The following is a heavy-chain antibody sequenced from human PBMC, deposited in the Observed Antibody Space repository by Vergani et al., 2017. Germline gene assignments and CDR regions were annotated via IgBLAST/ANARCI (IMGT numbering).Heavy chain of an antibody. D-gene: IGHD2-15*01. Sequence: QVQLQESGPGLVKPSQTLSLTCTVSGGSINSHNYYWSWIRQPAGKGLEWIGRIHTSGSTNYNPSLKSRVTMSEDTSKNQFSLNLTSVTAADTAVYFCARGSCLGGSCYKPLFYYWVQGSLVTDSS. CDR3: ARGSCLGGSCYKPLFYY. CDR1: GGSINSHNYY. CDR2: IHTSGST. V-gene: IGHV4-61*02. J-gene: IGHJ4*02.